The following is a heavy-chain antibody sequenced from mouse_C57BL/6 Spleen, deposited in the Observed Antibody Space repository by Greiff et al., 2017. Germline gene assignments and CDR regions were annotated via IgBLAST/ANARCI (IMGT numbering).Heavy chain of an antibody. CDR2: IDPSDSYT. CDR3: AREDRSNCFDY. Sequence: QVQLQQPGAELVRPGTSVKLSCKPSGYTFTSYWMHWVKQRPGQGLEWIGVIDPSDSYTNYNQKFKGKATLTVDTSSSTAYMQLSSLTSEDSAVYYCAREDRSNCFDYWGQGTTLTVSS. CDR1: GYTFTSYW. V-gene: IGHV1-59*01. J-gene: IGHJ2*01. D-gene: IGHD2-5*01.